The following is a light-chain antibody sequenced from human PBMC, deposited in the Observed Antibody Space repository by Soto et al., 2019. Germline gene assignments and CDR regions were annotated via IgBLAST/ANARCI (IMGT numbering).Light chain of an antibody. CDR2: GNS. J-gene: IGLJ2*01. V-gene: IGLV1-40*01. Sequence: QSVLTQSPSVSGAPGQRVTISCTGSSSNIGAGYDVHWYQQLPGTAPKLLIYGNSNRPSGVPDRFSGSKSGTSASLAITGLQAEDASDYYCQSYDSGLSGTVFGGGTKVTVL. CDR1: SSNIGAGYD. CDR3: QSYDSGLSGTV.